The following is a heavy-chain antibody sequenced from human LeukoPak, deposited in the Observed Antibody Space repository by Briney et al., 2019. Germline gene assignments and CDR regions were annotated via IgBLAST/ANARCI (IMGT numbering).Heavy chain of an antibody. Sequence: PGGSLRLSCAASGFTFSSYSMNWVRQAPGKGLEWVGRIKSKTDGGTTDYAAPVKGRFTISRDDSKNTLYLQMNSLKTEDTAVYYCTTSYYGDYVSPRQVHDYWGQGTLVTVSS. CDR1: GFTFSSYS. J-gene: IGHJ4*02. D-gene: IGHD4-17*01. CDR3: TTSYYGDYVSPRQVHDY. CDR2: IKSKTDGGTT. V-gene: IGHV3-15*01.